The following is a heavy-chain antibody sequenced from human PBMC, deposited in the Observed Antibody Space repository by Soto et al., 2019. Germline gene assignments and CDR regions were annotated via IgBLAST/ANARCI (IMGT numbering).Heavy chain of an antibody. CDR1: GLGVSNNY. CDR2: LYSGGTT. V-gene: IGHV3-53*01. CDR3: AREDRRRDGRDYYYYYGMDV. Sequence: GSLRLSCAASGLGVSNNYLSWVRQPPGKWLEWVSVLYSGGTTYYADSVKGRFTISRDNSKNTLYLQMNSLRAEDAAVYYRAREDRRRDGRDYYYYYGMDVWGQGTTVTV. J-gene: IGHJ6*02.